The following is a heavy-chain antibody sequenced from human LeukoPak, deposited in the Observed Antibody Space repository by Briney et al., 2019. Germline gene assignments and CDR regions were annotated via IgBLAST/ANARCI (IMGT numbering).Heavy chain of an antibody. CDR1: GGSISSSSYY. V-gene: IGHV4-39*02. CDR2: IYYSGST. J-gene: IGHJ5*02. D-gene: IGHD2-2*01. CDR3: ARDPSTSGHNWYDP. Sequence: SETLSLTCTVSGGSISSSSYYWGWIRQPPGKGLEWIGSIYYSGSTYYNPSLKSRVTISVDTSKNQFSLKLSSVTAADTAVYYCARDPSTSGHNWYDPWGQGTLVTVSS.